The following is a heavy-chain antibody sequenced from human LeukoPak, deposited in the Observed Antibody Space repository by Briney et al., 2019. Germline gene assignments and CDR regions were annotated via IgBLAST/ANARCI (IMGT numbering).Heavy chain of an antibody. Sequence: GGSLRLSCAASGFTFSSYWMSWVRQAPGKGLEWVANIKQDGSEKYYVDSVKGRFTISRDNAKNSLYLQMNSLRAEDTAVYYCARANLVSYYDILTGYYALDYWGQGTLVTVSS. CDR1: GFTFSSYW. D-gene: IGHD3-9*01. V-gene: IGHV3-7*01. CDR3: ARANLVSYYDILTGYYALDY. J-gene: IGHJ4*02. CDR2: IKQDGSEK.